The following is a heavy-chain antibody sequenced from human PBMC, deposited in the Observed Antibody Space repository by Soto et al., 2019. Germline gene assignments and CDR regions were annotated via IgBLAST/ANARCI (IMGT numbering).Heavy chain of an antibody. Sequence: QVQLVESGGGVVQPGRSLRLSCAASGFTFSSFGMHWFRQPPGKGLEWVTVISVDGDNRYYSDSVKGRFTVSRENSKTSRYVPLNSLRSVDTAVYYCAKSRVSGGNSFLVDYWGQGTLVTVSS. V-gene: IGHV3-30*18. J-gene: IGHJ4*02. CDR1: GFTFSSFG. CDR2: ISVDGDNR. D-gene: IGHD2-15*01. CDR3: AKSRVSGGNSFLVDY.